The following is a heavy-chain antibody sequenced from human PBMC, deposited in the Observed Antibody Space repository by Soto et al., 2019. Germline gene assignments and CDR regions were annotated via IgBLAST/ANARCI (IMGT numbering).Heavy chain of an antibody. CDR1: RFAFSSYA. Sequence: EVQLLESGGGLVQPGGSLRLSCATSRFAFSSYAMSWVRQAPGKGLEWVSDIGGSGHSTFYADSVRGRFTISRDNSKNTLYLQMDSLRAEDTAFYYCAKGLRGSGAYNGFDPWGQGTLVTVSS. CDR2: IGGSGHST. CDR3: AKGLRGSGAYNGFDP. D-gene: IGHD3-10*01. V-gene: IGHV3-23*01. J-gene: IGHJ5*02.